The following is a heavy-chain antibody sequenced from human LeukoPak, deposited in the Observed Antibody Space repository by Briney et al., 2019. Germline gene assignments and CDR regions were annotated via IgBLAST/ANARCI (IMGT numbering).Heavy chain of an antibody. V-gene: IGHV1-2*02. Sequence: GASVKVSCKASGYTFTGYYMHWVRQAPGQGLEWMGWINPNSGGTNYAQKFQGRVTMTRDTSISTAYMEPSRLRSDDTAVYYCARDGVDYYGSGSHDYWGQGTLVTVSS. CDR3: ARDGVDYYGSGSHDY. J-gene: IGHJ4*02. D-gene: IGHD3-10*01. CDR2: INPNSGGT. CDR1: GYTFTGYY.